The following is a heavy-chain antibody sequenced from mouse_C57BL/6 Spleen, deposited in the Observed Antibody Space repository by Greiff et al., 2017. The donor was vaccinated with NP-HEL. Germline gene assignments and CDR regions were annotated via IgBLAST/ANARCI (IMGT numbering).Heavy chain of an antibody. J-gene: IGHJ2*01. CDR2: IYPRSGNT. V-gene: IGHV1-81*01. D-gene: IGHD2-2*01. Sequence: QVQLQQSGAELARPGASVKLSCKASGYTFTSYGISWVKQRTGQGLEWIGEIYPRSGNTYYNEKFKGKATLTADKSSSTAYMELRSLTSEDSAVYFCARPPYGYDDGYFDYWGQGTTLTVSS. CDR1: GYTFTSYG. CDR3: ARPPYGYDDGYFDY.